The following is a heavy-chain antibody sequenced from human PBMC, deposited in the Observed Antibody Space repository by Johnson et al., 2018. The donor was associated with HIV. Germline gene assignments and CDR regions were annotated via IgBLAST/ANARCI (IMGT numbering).Heavy chain of an antibody. CDR3: AKEYSSSSRDLAN. J-gene: IGHJ3*01. Sequence: QVQLVESGGGVVQPGGSLRLSCAASGFTFSSYGMHWVRQAPGKGLEWAEVIANDGSAKYYAYSVKGRFTISRDNSKNTLYLQMNSLRAEDTAVYYCAKEYSSSSRDLANWGQGTMVTVSS. CDR2: IANDGSAK. V-gene: IGHV3-30*18. CDR1: GFTFSSYG. D-gene: IGHD6-6*01.